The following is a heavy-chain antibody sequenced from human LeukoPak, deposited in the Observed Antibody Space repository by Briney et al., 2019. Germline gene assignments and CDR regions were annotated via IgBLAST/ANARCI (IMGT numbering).Heavy chain of an antibody. CDR3: VRDGAYYDSAPYNFDY. CDR1: GFTFSSYS. D-gene: IGHD3-22*01. V-gene: IGHV3-21*01. Sequence: EGSLRLSCAASGFTFSSYSINWVRQAPGKGLEWISSISNTNTYINYADSVKGRFTISRDNAKNSLYLQMTSLRAEDTAVYYCVRDGAYYDSAPYNFDYWGQGTLVAVSS. J-gene: IGHJ4*02. CDR2: ISNTNTYI.